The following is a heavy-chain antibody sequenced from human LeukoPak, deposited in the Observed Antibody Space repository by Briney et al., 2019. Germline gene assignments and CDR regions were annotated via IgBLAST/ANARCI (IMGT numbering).Heavy chain of an antibody. CDR1: GFTFSSYW. J-gene: IGHJ3*02. CDR2: INSDGSST. V-gene: IGHV3-74*01. Sequence: PGGSLRLSCAASGFTFSSYWMHWVRQAPGKGLVWVSRINSDGSSTNYADSVKGRFTISRDNAKNTLCLQMNSLRAEDTAVYYCARGASPNAFDIWGQGTMVTVSS. CDR3: ARGASPNAFDI.